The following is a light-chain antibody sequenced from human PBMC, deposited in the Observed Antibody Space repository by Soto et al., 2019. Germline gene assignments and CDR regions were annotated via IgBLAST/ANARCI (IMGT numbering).Light chain of an antibody. V-gene: IGKV3-20*01. CDR2: DAS. J-gene: IGKJ1*01. Sequence: EFLLTQSPCTLSLSPGERATLSCRASQRLSSSSLAWYQQKPGQGPRLLISDASNRATGIPARFSGSGSGTDFTLTISSLEHEDSAVYYCQQYGSSHTWTFGQGTKVDIK. CDR1: QRLSSSS. CDR3: QQYGSSHTWT.